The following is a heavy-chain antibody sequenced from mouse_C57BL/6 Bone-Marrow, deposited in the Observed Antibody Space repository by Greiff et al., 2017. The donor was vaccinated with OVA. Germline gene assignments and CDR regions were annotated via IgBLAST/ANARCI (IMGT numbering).Heavy chain of an antibody. CDR1: GYSITSGYY. CDR2: ISYDGSN. J-gene: IGHJ2*01. D-gene: IGHD1-1*01. CDR3: ARDYYGSEFDY. Sequence: DVKLQESGPGLVKPSQSLSLTCSVTGYSITSGYYWNWIRQFPGNKLEWMGYISYDGSNNYNPSLKNRISITRDTSKNQFFLKLNSVTTEDTATYYCARDYYGSEFDYWGQGTTLTVSS. V-gene: IGHV3-6*01.